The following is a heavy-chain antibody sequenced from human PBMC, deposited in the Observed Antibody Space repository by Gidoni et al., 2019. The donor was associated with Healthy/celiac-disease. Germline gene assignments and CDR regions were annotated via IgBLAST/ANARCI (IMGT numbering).Heavy chain of an antibody. J-gene: IGHJ4*02. CDR3: AGLGHCTDGVCYGDGIDY. Sequence: LQLHESGPRRVKPPETLTLTCPLSAGPTSSLSYFWGWLRQPPGKGLEWMGSIYYSGSTYYNPSLKSRVTLSVDTSKNQFSLKLSSVTAADAAVYYCAGLGHCTDGVCYGDGIDYWGQGTLVTVSS. CDR1: AGPTSSLSYF. D-gene: IGHD2-8*01. V-gene: IGHV4-39*01. CDR2: IYYSGST.